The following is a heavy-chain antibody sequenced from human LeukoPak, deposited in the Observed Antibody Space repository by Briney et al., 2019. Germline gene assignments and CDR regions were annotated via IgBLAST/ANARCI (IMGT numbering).Heavy chain of an antibody. V-gene: IGHV3-23*01. CDR1: GFTFRNYV. CDR2: ISESGGTT. Sequence: GGSLRLSCAASGFTFRNYVMSWVRQAPGKGLEWVSSISESGGTTYYADSVKGRFTISRDNSKNTLYLQMNSLRAEDTAVYYCARTTLYSGYDFYFDYWGQGTLVTVSS. J-gene: IGHJ4*02. CDR3: ARTTLYSGYDFYFDY. D-gene: IGHD5-12*01.